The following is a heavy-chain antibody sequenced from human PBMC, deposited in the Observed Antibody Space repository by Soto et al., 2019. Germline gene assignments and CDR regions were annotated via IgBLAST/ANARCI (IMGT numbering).Heavy chain of an antibody. J-gene: IGHJ4*02. CDR3: ARDSAIFGVVPKDFDY. CDR1: GFTFSSYW. V-gene: IGHV3-7*05. D-gene: IGHD3-3*01. CDR2: IKQDGSEK. Sequence: PGGSLRLSCAASGFTFSSYWMSWVRQAPGKGLEWVANIKQDGSEKYYVDSVKGRFTISRDNAKNSLYLQMNSLRAEDTAVYYCARDSAIFGVVPKDFDYWGQGTLVTVSS.